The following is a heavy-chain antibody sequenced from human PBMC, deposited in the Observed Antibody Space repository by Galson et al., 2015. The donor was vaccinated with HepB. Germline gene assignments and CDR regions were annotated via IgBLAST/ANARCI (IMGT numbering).Heavy chain of an antibody. J-gene: IGHJ4*02. Sequence: LRLSCAASGFTVSSNYMTWVRQAPGKGLEWVSVIYSGGTTDYADSVKGRFTISRDNSKNTLYLQMHSLRTEDTAVYYCARGYSRSWYSGLGYWGQGTLVTVSS. V-gene: IGHV3-53*01. CDR3: ARGYSRSWYSGLGY. D-gene: IGHD6-13*01. CDR1: GFTVSSNY. CDR2: IYSGGTT.